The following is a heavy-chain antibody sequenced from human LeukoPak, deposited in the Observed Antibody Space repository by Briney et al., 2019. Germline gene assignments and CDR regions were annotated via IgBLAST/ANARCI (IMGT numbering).Heavy chain of an antibody. CDR1: GGSISGTNW. CDR3: ARNYGDNNFDY. CDR2: IYHSGST. Sequence: SETLSLTCAVSGGSISGTNWWSWVSQPPGKGLEWIGEIYHSGSTNYNPSLKSRVTISVDKSKNQFSLKLTSVTAADTAVYYCARNYGDNNFDYWGQGTLVTVSS. J-gene: IGHJ4*02. V-gene: IGHV4-4*02. D-gene: IGHD4-17*01.